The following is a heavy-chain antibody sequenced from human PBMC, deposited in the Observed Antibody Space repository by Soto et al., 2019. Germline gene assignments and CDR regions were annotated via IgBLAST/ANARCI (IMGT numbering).Heavy chain of an antibody. Sequence: ASVKVSCKASGYTFTGYYMHWVRQAPGQGLEWMGWINPNSGGTNYAQKFQGWVTMTRDTSISTAYMELSRLRSDDTAVYYCARVEVGAAAGAEYFDYWGQGTLVTVSS. CDR1: GYTFTGYY. J-gene: IGHJ4*02. CDR2: INPNSGGT. D-gene: IGHD6-13*01. V-gene: IGHV1-2*04. CDR3: ARVEVGAAAGAEYFDY.